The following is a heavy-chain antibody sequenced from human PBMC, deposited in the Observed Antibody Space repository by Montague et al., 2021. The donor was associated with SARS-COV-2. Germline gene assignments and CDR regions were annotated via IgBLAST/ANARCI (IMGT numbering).Heavy chain of an antibody. V-gene: IGHV3-21*01. CDR1: GFTFSSYS. CDR3: ARGGYYYYGSVAGHNDAFNI. J-gene: IGHJ3*02. Sequence: SLRLSCAASGFTFSSYSMNWVRQAPGKGLEWVSPISSSSSYIYYADSVKGRFTISRDNAKNSLYLQMNSLRAEDTAVYYCARGGYYYYGSVAGHNDAFNIWGQGTMVTVSS. CDR2: ISSSSSYI. D-gene: IGHD3-10*01.